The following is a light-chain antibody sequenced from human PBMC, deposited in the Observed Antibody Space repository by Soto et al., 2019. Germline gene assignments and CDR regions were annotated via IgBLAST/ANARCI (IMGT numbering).Light chain of an antibody. CDR1: NFNIGAGYE. J-gene: IGLJ3*02. CDR3: AVWDDSLNGLWV. V-gene: IGLV1-40*01. Sequence: QSVLTQPPSVSGAPGQRVTISCTGTNFNIGAGYEVHWYQHLPGTAPKLLIYGNINRPSGVPDRFSASNSGTSASLAISGLQSEDEADYYCAVWDDSLNGLWVFGGGTKVTVL. CDR2: GNI.